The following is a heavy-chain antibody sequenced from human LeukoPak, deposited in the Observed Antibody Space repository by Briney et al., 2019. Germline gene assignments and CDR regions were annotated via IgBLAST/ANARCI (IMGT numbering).Heavy chain of an antibody. CDR2: IYYSRSN. CDR3: ARGGDYQLVQTSSQWFDP. Sequence: SDPLSLTCTVSGDFISSGGYYWAWIRQHPGRGLEWIGSIYYSRSNYYNTSLKSRFAISVDTSKIQFSLNLAPVTAADTAVYYCARGGDYQLVQTSSQWFDPWGQGTLVTVSS. D-gene: IGHD2-2*01. V-gene: IGHV4-31*03. CDR1: GDFISSGGYY. J-gene: IGHJ5*02.